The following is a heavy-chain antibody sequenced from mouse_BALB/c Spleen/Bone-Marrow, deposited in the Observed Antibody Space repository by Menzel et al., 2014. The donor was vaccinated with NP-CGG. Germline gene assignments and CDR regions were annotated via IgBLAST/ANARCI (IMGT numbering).Heavy chain of an antibody. CDR3: AREGGLDPDYFDY. J-gene: IGHJ2*01. CDR1: GYSFTGYY. Sequence: VQLEQSGPELVKPGASVKISCKASGYSFTGYYMHWVKQSHVKSLEWIGRINPYNGATSYNQNFKDKASLTIDKSSSTAYMEVHSLTSEDSAVYYCAREGGLDPDYFDYWGQGTTLTVSS. D-gene: IGHD2-13*01. V-gene: IGHV1-31*01. CDR2: INPYNGAT.